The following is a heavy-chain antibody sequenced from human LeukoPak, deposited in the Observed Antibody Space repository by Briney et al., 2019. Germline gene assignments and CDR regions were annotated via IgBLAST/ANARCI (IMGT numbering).Heavy chain of an antibody. J-gene: IGHJ6*02. V-gene: IGHV3-48*02. Sequence: GGSLRLSCTASGFTFSSYSMNWVRQAPGKGLEWVSYISSSSSTIYYADSVKGRFTISRDDAKNSLYLQMSSLRDEDTAVYYCARANGMDVWGQGTMVTVSS. CDR3: ARANGMDV. CDR2: ISSSSSTI. CDR1: GFTFSSYS.